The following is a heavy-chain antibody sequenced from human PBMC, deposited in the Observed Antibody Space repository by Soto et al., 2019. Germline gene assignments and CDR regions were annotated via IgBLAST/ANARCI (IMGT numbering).Heavy chain of an antibody. V-gene: IGHV1-2*02. CDR2: INPNSGGT. Sequence: ASVKVSCKASGYTFTGYYMHWVRQAPGQGLEWMGWINPNSGGTNYAQKFQGRVTMTRDTSISTAYMELSRLRSDDTAMYYCARGGSSGVTRWFDPWGQGTLVTVSS. CDR3: ARGGSSGVTRWFDP. CDR1: GYTFTGYY. D-gene: IGHD6-19*01. J-gene: IGHJ5*02.